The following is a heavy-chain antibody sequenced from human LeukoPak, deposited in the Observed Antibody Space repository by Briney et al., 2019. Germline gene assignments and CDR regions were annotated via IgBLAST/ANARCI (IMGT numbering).Heavy chain of an antibody. Sequence: GGSLRLSCADSGFTFSRNWMHWVRQAPGKGLVWVSRINGDGSSTSYADSVKGRFTVSRDNAKNTLYLQMNSLRAEDTAIYYCSGAYYHPIGNWGQGTLVTSPQ. CDR2: INGDGSST. J-gene: IGHJ4*02. CDR3: SGAYYHPIGN. V-gene: IGHV3-74*01. D-gene: IGHD1-26*01. CDR1: GFTFSRNW.